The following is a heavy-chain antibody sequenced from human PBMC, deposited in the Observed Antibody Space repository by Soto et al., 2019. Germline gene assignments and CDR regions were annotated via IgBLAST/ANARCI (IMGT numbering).Heavy chain of an antibody. D-gene: IGHD3-16*02. CDR1: GFTFDDYA. CDR3: AKDMEDYIWGSYRFSAFDI. V-gene: IGHV3-9*01. CDR2: ISWNSGSI. Sequence: ESGGGLVQPGRSLRLSCAASGFTFDDYAMHWVRQAPGKGLEWVSGISWNSGSIGYADSVKGRFTISRDNAKNSLYLQMNSLRAEDTALYYCAKDMEDYIWGSYRFSAFDIWGQGTMVTVSS. J-gene: IGHJ3*02.